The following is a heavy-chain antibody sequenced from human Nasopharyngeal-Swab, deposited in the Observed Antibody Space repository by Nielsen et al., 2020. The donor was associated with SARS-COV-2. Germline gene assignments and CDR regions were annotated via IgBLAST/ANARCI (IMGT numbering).Heavy chain of an antibody. D-gene: IGHD2-2*01. Sequence: ASVKVSCKASGYTFTSNDITWVRQAPGQGLEWMGRISHSNGNTKYAQRFQGRVTMTTDTSTRTAYMELRSLTCDDPAVYYCATERSGVVPGPLGLGPLFLYYYMDVWGKGTTVTVSS. V-gene: IGHV1-18*04. CDR1: GYTFTSND. J-gene: IGHJ6*03. CDR3: ATERSGVVPGPLGLGPLFLYYYMDV. CDR2: ISHSNGNT.